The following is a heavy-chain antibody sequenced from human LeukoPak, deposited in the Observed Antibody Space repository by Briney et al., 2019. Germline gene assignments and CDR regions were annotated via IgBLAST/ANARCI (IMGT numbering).Heavy chain of an antibody. CDR2: VSLEGVR. Sequence: SQTLSLTCGVSGGSITTTNWWSWVRQFPGQGLQWIGEVSLEGVRNYNPSLTSRVTMSLDRAKDLLSMKLNSVPAADTAVYYCSRENGAFSPFGYGGQGILVTV. CDR3: SRENGAFSPFGY. J-gene: IGHJ4*02. D-gene: IGHD2-8*01. CDR1: GGSITTTNW. V-gene: IGHV4-4*02.